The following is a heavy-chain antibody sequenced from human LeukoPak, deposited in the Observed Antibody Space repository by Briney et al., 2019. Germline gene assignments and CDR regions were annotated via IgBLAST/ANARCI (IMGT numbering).Heavy chain of an antibody. Sequence: PGGSLRLSCAASGFTFSSYAMSWVRQAPGKGLEWVSAISGSGGSTYYADSVKGRFTISRDNAKNSLYLQMNSLRAEDTAVYYCARDRGCSSTSCRNHYWYFDLWGRGTLVTVSS. V-gene: IGHV3-23*01. CDR3: ARDRGCSSTSCRNHYWYFDL. J-gene: IGHJ2*01. D-gene: IGHD2-2*01. CDR1: GFTFSSYA. CDR2: ISGSGGST.